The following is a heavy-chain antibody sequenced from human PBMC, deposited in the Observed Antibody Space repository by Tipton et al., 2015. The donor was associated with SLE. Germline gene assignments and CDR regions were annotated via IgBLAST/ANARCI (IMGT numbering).Heavy chain of an antibody. CDR3: ARESEDTGWIHSRDYIYYYYYVDV. V-gene: IGHV4-61*02. D-gene: IGHD6-19*01. CDR2: IFTSGNT. CDR1: GGSLSGDTYY. J-gene: IGHJ6*03. Sequence: TLSLTCTVSGGSLSGDTYYWSWIRPPAGEGLEWIGRIFTSGNTNYNPDLKSRVTISVDTSKNQFSLELSSVTVADTAVYYCARESEDTGWIHSRDYIYYYYYVDVWGPGTTVSVSS.